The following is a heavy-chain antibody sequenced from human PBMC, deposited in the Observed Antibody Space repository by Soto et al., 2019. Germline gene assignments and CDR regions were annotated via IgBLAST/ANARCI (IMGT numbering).Heavy chain of an antibody. J-gene: IGHJ6*02. CDR2: IIPIFGTA. CDR1: GGTFSSYA. Sequence: QVQLVQSGAEVKKPGSSVKVSCKASGGTFSSYAISWVRQAPGQGLEWMGGIIPIFGTANYAQKFQGRVRITADESTRTAYMKLSSLRSEDTAVYYCARHVPAAGYYYGMDVWGQGTTVTVSS. D-gene: IGHD2-2*01. CDR3: ARHVPAAGYYYGMDV. V-gene: IGHV1-69*12.